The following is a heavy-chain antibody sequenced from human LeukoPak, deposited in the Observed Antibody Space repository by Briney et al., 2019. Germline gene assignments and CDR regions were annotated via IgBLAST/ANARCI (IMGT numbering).Heavy chain of an antibody. CDR3: ARGPKYSSSPYYYSMDV. D-gene: IGHD6-6*01. CDR1: GFTFSSCA. V-gene: IGHV3-23*01. J-gene: IGHJ6*03. CDR2: ISDSGTNT. Sequence: GGSLRLSCAASGFTFSSCAMGWVRQAPGRGLEWVSGISDSGTNTYYTDSVKGRFTISRDNSKSTLYLQMNSLRAEDTAVYYCARGPKYSSSPYYYSMDVWGKGTTVTVSS.